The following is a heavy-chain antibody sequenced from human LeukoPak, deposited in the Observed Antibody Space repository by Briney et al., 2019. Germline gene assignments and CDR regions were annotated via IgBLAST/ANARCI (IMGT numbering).Heavy chain of an antibody. CDR2: INWNGDST. CDR1: GFIFDDYG. CDR3: AKGPKQLLVGSRGYYFDY. J-gene: IGHJ4*02. Sequence: RSGGSLRLSCTASGFIFDDYGMSWVRQAPGKGLEWVSGINWNGDSTGYEESVKGRFTISRDNSKNTLYLQMNSLRAEDTAVYYCAKGPKQLLVGSRGYYFDYWGQGTLVTVSS. V-gene: IGHV3-20*04. D-gene: IGHD6-13*01.